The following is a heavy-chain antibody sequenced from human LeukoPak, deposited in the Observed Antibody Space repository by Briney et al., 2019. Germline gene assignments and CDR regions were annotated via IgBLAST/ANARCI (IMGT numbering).Heavy chain of an antibody. CDR2: INPTGTGT. Sequence: ASVKVSCKASGYTFINNWMHWVRQAPGQGLEWIGLINPTGTGTLYAQKFQGRVTMTRDMSTSTDYMELSSLRAEDTAVYYCAKSAYSSNYNWFDPWGQGTLVTVSS. J-gene: IGHJ5*02. CDR3: AKSAYSSNYNWFDP. D-gene: IGHD6-13*01. V-gene: IGHV1-46*01. CDR1: GYTFINNW.